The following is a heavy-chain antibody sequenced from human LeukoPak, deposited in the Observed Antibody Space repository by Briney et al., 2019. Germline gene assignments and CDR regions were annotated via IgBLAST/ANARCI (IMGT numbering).Heavy chain of an antibody. CDR1: GGSISSYY. CDR3: ARDSPSTGEYWFDP. Sequence: SETLSLTCTVSGGSISSYYWSWIRQPAGKGLEWIGRIHTSGTTNYNPSLKSRVTISVDTSKNQFSLKLSSVTAADTAVYYCARDSPSTGEYWFDPWGPGTLVTVSS. V-gene: IGHV4-4*07. D-gene: IGHD2-2*01. J-gene: IGHJ5*02. CDR2: IHTSGTT.